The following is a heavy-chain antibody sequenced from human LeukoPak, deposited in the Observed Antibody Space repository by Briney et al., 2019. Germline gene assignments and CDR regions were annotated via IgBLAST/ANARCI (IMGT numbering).Heavy chain of an antibody. D-gene: IGHD3-22*01. CDR1: GFTFNTYT. CDR2: ISSGSGSM. Sequence: GGSLRLSCAASGFTFNTYTMNWVRQAPGKGLEWVSSISSGSGSMFYIDSVRGRFTISRDNARNSLYLQMNSLRVEDTAVYYRAKASSGYYYPNWYFDLWGRGPLVTVSS. V-gene: IGHV3-21*01. CDR3: AKASSGYYYPNWYFDL. J-gene: IGHJ2*01.